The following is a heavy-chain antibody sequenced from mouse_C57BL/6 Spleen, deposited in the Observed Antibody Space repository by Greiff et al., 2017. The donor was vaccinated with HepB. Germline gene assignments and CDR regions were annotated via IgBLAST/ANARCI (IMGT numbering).Heavy chain of an antibody. J-gene: IGHJ1*03. CDR1: GYTFTSYW. CDR3: ARFYGNYPYWYFDV. V-gene: IGHV1-53*01. CDR2: INPSNGGT. D-gene: IGHD2-1*01. Sequence: VQLQQPGTELVKPGASVKLSCKASGYTFTSYWMHWVKQRPGQGLEWIGNINPSNGGTNYNEKFKSKATLTVDKSSSTAYMQLSSLTSEDSAVYNCARFYGNYPYWYFDVWGTGTTVTVSS.